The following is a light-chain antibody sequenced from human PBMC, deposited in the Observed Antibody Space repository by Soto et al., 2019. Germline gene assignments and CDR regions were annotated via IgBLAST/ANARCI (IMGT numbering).Light chain of an antibody. V-gene: IGKV3-11*01. CDR2: DAS. CDR3: QQRSNFLT. J-gene: IGKJ4*01. Sequence: EIVLTQSPATLSLSPGERATLSCRASQSVSSYLAWYQQKPGQAPRLLIYDASNRATGIPARFSGSGSGTDFTLTISSLEPEDVAVYYCQQRSNFLTFGGGTKVEIK. CDR1: QSVSSY.